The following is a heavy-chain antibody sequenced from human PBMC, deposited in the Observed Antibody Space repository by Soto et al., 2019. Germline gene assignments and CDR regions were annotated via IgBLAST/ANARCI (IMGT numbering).Heavy chain of an antibody. CDR3: ARYSVPKD. V-gene: IGHV3-66*01. CDR1: GFTVSSNY. D-gene: IGHD2-21*01. CDR2: MFSGGST. J-gene: IGHJ4*02. Sequence: EVQLVESGGGLVQPGGSLRLSCAASGFTVSSNYMTWVRQAPGKGLEWVSVMFSGGSTYYADSVKGRFTISRDNSKNTLYLQMNSLRAEDTAVYYCARYSVPKDWGQGTLVTVSS.